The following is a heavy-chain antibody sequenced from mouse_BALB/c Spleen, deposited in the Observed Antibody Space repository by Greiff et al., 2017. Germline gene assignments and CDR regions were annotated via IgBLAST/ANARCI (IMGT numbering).Heavy chain of an antibody. CDR3: ARYRYYGSSYVGDYFDY. J-gene: IGHJ2*01. Sequence: EVMLVESGPSLVKPSQTLSLTCSVTGDSITSGYWNWIRKFPGNKLEYMGYISYSGSTYYNPSLKSRISITRDTSKNQYYLQLNSVTTEDTATYYCARYRYYGSSYVGDYFDYWGQGTTLTVSS. V-gene: IGHV3-8*02. CDR2: ISYSGST. D-gene: IGHD1-1*01. CDR1: GDSITSGY.